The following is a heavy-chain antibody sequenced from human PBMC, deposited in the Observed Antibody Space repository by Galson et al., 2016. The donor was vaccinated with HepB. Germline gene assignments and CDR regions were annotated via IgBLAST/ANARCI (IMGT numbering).Heavy chain of an antibody. J-gene: IGHJ6*02. CDR2: IKQDGSEK. Sequence: SLRLSCAASGFTFGDYWMHWVRQAPGKGLEWVANIKQDGSEKYYVDSVKGRFTISRDNIKNSVYLQMNSLRAEDTAVYYCGRAMDVWGQGTTVTVSS. CDR3: GRAMDV. V-gene: IGHV3-7*03. CDR1: GFTFGDYW.